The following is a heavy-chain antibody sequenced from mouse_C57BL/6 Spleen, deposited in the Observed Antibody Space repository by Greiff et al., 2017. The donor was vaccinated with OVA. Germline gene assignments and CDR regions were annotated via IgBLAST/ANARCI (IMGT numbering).Heavy chain of an antibody. CDR2: IYPGSGST. D-gene: IGHD2-5*01. Sequence: QVQLQQPGAELVKPGASVKMSCKASGYTFTSYWITWVKQRPGQGLEWIGDIYPGSGSTNYNEKFKSKATLTVDTSSSTAYMQLSSLTSEDSAVHYCARGNYSNYYAMDYWGQGTSVTVSS. V-gene: IGHV1-55*01. J-gene: IGHJ4*01. CDR1: GYTFTSYW. CDR3: ARGNYSNYYAMDY.